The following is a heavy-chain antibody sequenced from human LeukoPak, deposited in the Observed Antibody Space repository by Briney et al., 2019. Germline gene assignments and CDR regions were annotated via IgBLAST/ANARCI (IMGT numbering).Heavy chain of an antibody. J-gene: IGHJ4*02. Sequence: QPGGSLRLSCAASGFTFSSYSMNWVRQAPGKGLVWVSRIDIDGTGTSYADSVKGRFTISRDNAKNTVSLQMNSLKAEDTAVYYCGTVFDHWGPGILVTVSS. V-gene: IGHV3-74*01. CDR1: GFTFSSYS. CDR2: IDIDGTGT. CDR3: GTVFDH.